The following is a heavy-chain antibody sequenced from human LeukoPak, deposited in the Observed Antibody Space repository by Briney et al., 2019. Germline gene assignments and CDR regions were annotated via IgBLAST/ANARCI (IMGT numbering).Heavy chain of an antibody. Sequence: ASVKVSCKASGYTFTSYDINWVRQATGQGLEWMGWMNPNSGNTGYAQKFQGRVTMTRSTSISTAYMELSSLRFEDTAVYYCTRSVRNGHIDYWGQGTLVTGSS. CDR2: MNPNSGNT. V-gene: IGHV1-8*01. CDR1: GYTFTSYD. CDR3: TRSVRNGHIDY. J-gene: IGHJ4*02. D-gene: IGHD2-21*01.